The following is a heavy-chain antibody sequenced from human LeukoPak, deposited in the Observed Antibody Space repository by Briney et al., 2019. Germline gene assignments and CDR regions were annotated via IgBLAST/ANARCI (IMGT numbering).Heavy chain of an antibody. V-gene: IGHV4-59*08. CDR3: ARHFYSSSWFDNWFDP. CDR2: IYYSGST. J-gene: IGHJ5*02. D-gene: IGHD6-13*01. CDR1: GGSISSYY. Sequence: DPSETLSLTCTVSGGSISSYYWSWIRQPPGKGLEWIGYIYYSGSTNYNPSLKSRVTISVDTSKNQFSLKLSSVTAADTAVYYCARHFYSSSWFDNWFDPWGQGTLVTVSS.